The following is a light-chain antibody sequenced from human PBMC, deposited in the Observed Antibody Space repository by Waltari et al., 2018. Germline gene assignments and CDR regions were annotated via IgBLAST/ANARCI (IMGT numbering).Light chain of an antibody. V-gene: IGLV3-21*02. CDR3: QVWNSGSTHMV. CDR2: DDS. CDR1: NIGSES. J-gene: IGLJ2*01. Sequence: SYVLTQPPSVSVAPGQTASLTCGGNNIGSESVHWYQQKPGQAPVLVVYDDSDRPSGIPERFSGSNSGNTATLTISRVEAGDEADYYCQVWNSGSTHMVFGGGTKLTVL.